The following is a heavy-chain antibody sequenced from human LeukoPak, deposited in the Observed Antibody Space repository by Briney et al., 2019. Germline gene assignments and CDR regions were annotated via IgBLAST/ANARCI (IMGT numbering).Heavy chain of an antibody. CDR1: GFTFSSHW. J-gene: IGHJ5*02. D-gene: IGHD6-13*01. CDR3: ARIAAAGTARGNWFDP. CDR2: INTDGSST. V-gene: IGHV3-74*01. Sequence: GGSLRLSCSASGFTFSSHWMHWVRQDPGKGLVWVSRINTDGSSTSYADSVKGRFTISRDNAKNTLYLQMNSLRGEDTAVYYCARIAAAGTARGNWFDPWGQGTLVTVSS.